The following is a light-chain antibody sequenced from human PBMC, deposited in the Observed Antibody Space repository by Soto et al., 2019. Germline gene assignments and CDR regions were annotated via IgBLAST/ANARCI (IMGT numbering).Light chain of an antibody. CDR3: QNYNSDPKT. CDR1: QGISNS. V-gene: IGKV1-27*01. Sequence: DLQMTQSPSSLSASVGDRVTITCRASQGISNSLAWYQQKPGKVPKLLIYAASTLQSGVPSRFSGSGSGTDFTLTISSLQPEDVVTYYCQNYNSDPKTFGQGTKVEIK. CDR2: AAS. J-gene: IGKJ1*01.